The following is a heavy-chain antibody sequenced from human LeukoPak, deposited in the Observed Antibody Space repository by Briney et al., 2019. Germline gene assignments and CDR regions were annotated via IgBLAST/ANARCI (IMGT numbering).Heavy chain of an antibody. V-gene: IGHV3-53*04. Sequence: SGGSLRLSCAVSGFTVSSNYMSWVRQPPGKGLEWVSVIYSGGSTYYADSVKGRFTISRHDSRDTLHLQMNSLRVEDTAVYYCARDLSGVNPFDYWGQGTLVTVSS. CDR1: GFTVSSNY. CDR3: ARDLSGVNPFDY. CDR2: IYSGGST. D-gene: IGHD2-8*01. J-gene: IGHJ4*02.